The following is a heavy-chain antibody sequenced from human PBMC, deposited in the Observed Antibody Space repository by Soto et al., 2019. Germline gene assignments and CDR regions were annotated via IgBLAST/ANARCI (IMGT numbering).Heavy chain of an antibody. J-gene: IGHJ4*02. CDR2: ISWNSGNI. CDR1: GFTFDDYA. Sequence: GGSLRLSCAASGFTFDDYAMHWVRQAPGKGLEWVSGISWNSGNIAYADSVKGRCTISRDNAKNTFYMEMNSARVEDTAVYYCVRGDGDRYDGHGYLGRHWGQGSLVTVSS. D-gene: IGHD2-21*01. V-gene: IGHV3-9*01. CDR3: VRGDGDRYDGHGYLGRH.